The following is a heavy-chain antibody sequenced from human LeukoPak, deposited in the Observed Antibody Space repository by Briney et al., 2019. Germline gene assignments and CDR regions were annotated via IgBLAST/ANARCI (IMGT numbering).Heavy chain of an antibody. CDR3: ARGYCSGGSCYPFDY. Sequence: ASVKVSCKASGYTFTSYGISWVRQAPGQGLEWMGWISAYNGNTNYAQKLQGRVTMTTDTSTSTAYVELRSLRSDDTAVYYCARGYCSGGSCYPFDYWGQGTLVTVSS. CDR1: GYTFTSYG. CDR2: ISAYNGNT. J-gene: IGHJ4*02. V-gene: IGHV1-18*01. D-gene: IGHD2-15*01.